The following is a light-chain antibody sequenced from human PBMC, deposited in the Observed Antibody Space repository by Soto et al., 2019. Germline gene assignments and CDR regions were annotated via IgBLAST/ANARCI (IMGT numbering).Light chain of an antibody. CDR2: GAS. CDR1: QSVSSK. J-gene: IGKJ1*01. V-gene: IGKV3-15*01. CDR3: QQYNNWPRT. Sequence: EIVMTQSPATLSVSPGERATLSCRASQSVSSKLAWYQQKPGQVPRLLIYGASTRATDIPARISGSGSGTEFTLTISSLQYEDFAVYYCQQYNNWPRTFGQGTKVEIK.